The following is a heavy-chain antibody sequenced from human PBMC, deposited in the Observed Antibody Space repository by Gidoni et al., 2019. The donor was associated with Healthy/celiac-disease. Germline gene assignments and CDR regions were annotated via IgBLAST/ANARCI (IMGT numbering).Heavy chain of an antibody. CDR2: ISGSGGST. CDR1: GFTFSSYA. J-gene: IGHJ4*02. CDR3: AKAGGDNTYYYDSSGYYFDY. Sequence: EVQLVESGGGLVQPGGSLRLSCAASGFTFSSYAMSWVRQAPGKGLEWVSAISGSGGSTYYADSVKGWFTISRDNSKNTLYLQMNSLRAEDTAVYYCAKAGGDNTYYYDSSGYYFDYWGQGTLVTVSS. D-gene: IGHD3-22*01. V-gene: IGHV3-23*04.